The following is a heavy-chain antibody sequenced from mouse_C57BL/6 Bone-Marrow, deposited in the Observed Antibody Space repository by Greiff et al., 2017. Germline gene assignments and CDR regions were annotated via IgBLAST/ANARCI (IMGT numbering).Heavy chain of an antibody. CDR1: GYTFTSYG. V-gene: IGHV1-81*01. CDR3: AREVAYDGYYLAY. D-gene: IGHD2-3*01. Sequence: VQLQESGAELARPGASVKLSCKASGYTFTSYGISWVKQRTGQGLEWIGEIYPRSGNTYYNEKFKGKATLTADKSSSTAYMELRSLTSEDSAVYFCAREVAYDGYYLAYWGRGTLITVSA. J-gene: IGHJ3*01. CDR2: IYPRSGNT.